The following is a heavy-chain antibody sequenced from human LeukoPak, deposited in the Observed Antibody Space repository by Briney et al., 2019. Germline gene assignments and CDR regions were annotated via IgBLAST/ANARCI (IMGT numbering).Heavy chain of an antibody. J-gene: IGHJ4*02. V-gene: IGHV1-69*05. D-gene: IGHD2-15*01. CDR3: ARGLAKMVAVTHFDY. Sequence: SVKVSCKASGGTFSSYGITWVRQAPGQGLEWLGGTIPIFSSADYAQRFQGRVTITTDESTSTAYMELSSLRSDDTAVYYCARGLAKMVAVTHFDYWGQGTLVTVSS. CDR1: GGTFSSYG. CDR2: TIPIFSSA.